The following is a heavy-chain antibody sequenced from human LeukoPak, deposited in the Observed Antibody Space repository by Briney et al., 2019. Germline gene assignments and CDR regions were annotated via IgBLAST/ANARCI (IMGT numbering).Heavy chain of an antibody. J-gene: IGHJ4*02. Sequence: GGSLRLSCAASGFTFSSYGMHWVRQAPGKGLEWVAFIRYDGSNKYYADSVKGRFTISRDNSKNTLYLQMNSPRTEDTAVYYCAKGGGSGTEFDYWGQGALVTVSS. D-gene: IGHD3-10*01. CDR1: GFTFSSYG. CDR2: IRYDGSNK. V-gene: IGHV3-30*02. CDR3: AKGGGSGTEFDY.